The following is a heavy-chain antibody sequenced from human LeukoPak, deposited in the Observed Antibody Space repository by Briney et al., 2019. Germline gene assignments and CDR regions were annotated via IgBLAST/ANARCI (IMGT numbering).Heavy chain of an antibody. CDR2: IYYSGST. D-gene: IGHD6-13*01. Sequence: SETLSLTCNVSGDSINSYYWSWIRQPPGMGLEWIGYIYYSGSTNYNPSLKSRVTISVDTSRNQLSLKVSSVTAADTAVYYCARQATAAALSYFDFWGPGALVTVSS. CDR1: GDSINSYY. J-gene: IGHJ4*02. V-gene: IGHV4-59*08. CDR3: ARQATAAALSYFDF.